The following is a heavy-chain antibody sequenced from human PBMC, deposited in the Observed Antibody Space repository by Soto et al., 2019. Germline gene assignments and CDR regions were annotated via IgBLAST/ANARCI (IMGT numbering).Heavy chain of an antibody. CDR3: AKGGRQWLVASDFNY. Sequence: VQLVESGGGVVQPGRSLRLSCAASGFTFSDDAMHWVRQAPGKGLEWVAVVAHDGRNTHYADSVKGRFTISRDSSKNTVSLELTSLRAEDTAVYYCAKGGRQWLVASDFNYWGQGALVTVSS. V-gene: IGHV3-30*18. J-gene: IGHJ4*02. CDR2: VAHDGRNT. D-gene: IGHD6-19*01. CDR1: GFTFSDDA.